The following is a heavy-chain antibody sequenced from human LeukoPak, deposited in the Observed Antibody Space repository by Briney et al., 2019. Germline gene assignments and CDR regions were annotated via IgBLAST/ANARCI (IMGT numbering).Heavy chain of an antibody. CDR2: IYIIGST. D-gene: IGHD6-19*01. J-gene: IGHJ3*02. CDR1: GGSISSGDYS. CDR3: ARGLEQWLADAFDI. Sequence: PSETLSLTCAVSGGSISSGDYSWSWIRQLPGKGLEWIGRIYIIGSTKYNPSLKSRVSISVDTAKNQFFLRLSSVTAADTAVYYCARGLEQWLADAFDIWGQGTMVTVSS. V-gene: IGHV4-61*02.